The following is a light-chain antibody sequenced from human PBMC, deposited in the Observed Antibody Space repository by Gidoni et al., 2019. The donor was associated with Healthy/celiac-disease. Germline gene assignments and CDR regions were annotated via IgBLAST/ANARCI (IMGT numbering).Light chain of an antibody. CDR1: QSISSY. J-gene: IGKJ3*01. V-gene: IGKV1-39*01. Sequence: DIQMTQSPSSLSASVGDRVTITCRASQSISSYLNWYQQKPGKAPKLLIYAASSLQSGVPSRFSGSGSGTDFTLTISSLQSEDFATDYCQQSYSTQFTFGPXTKVDIK. CDR3: QQSYSTQFT. CDR2: AAS.